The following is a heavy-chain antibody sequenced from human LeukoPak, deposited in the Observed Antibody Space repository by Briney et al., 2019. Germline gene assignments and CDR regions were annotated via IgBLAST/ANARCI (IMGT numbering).Heavy chain of an antibody. D-gene: IGHD4-23*01. Sequence: ASVKVSCKASGYTFTSYGISWVRQAPGQRLEWMGWINAGNGNTKYSQKFQGRVTFTRDTSASTANMELSSLRSEDTAVYYCARGGSTVVYFYYGMDVWGQGTTVTVSS. J-gene: IGHJ6*02. CDR2: INAGNGNT. CDR3: ARGGSTVVYFYYGMDV. V-gene: IGHV1-3*01. CDR1: GYTFTSYG.